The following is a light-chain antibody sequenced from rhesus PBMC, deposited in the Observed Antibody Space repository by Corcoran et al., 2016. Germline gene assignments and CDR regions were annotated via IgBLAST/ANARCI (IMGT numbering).Light chain of an antibody. CDR1: QSLLHSNGYTY. CDR3: EQTLQTPWT. CDR2: EVS. J-gene: IGKJ1*01. Sequence: DIVMTQTPLSLSVTPGEPASISCRSSQSLLHSNGYTYLHWYLQKPGQSPQLLSYEVSNRASGVPDRFSGGGSGTDFTLKISRVEAEDVGVYYCEQTLQTPWTFGQGTKVEIK. V-gene: IGKV2-78*01.